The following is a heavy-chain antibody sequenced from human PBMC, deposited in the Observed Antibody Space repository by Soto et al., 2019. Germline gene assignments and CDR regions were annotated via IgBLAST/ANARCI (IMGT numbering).Heavy chain of an antibody. CDR3: AKVRKSMIVVEPNLDY. CDR1: GFTFSSYA. D-gene: IGHD3-22*01. Sequence: PGGSLRLSCAASGFTFSSYAMSWVRQAPGKGLEWVSAISGSGGSTYYADSVKGRFTISRDNSKNTLYLQMNSLRAEDTAVYYCAKVRKSMIVVEPNLDYWGQGTLVTVSS. CDR2: ISGSGGST. V-gene: IGHV3-23*01. J-gene: IGHJ4*02.